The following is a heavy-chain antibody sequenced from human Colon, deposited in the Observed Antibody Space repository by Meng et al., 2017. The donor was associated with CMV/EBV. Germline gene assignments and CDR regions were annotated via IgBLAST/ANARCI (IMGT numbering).Heavy chain of an antibody. CDR2: IQQDGSLT. CDR1: GLSFSNFW. J-gene: IGHJ3*02. Sequence: GGSLRLSCAASGLSFSNFWMSWVRQTPGKGLEWVASIQQDGSLTYYVDSVKGRFTISRDNAKKSLSLEMNNVRAEDTAVYYCVRTAVFEGIVHDAFDIWGQGTLVTVSS. V-gene: IGHV3-7*01. D-gene: IGHD3-3*01. CDR3: VRTAVFEGIVHDAFDI.